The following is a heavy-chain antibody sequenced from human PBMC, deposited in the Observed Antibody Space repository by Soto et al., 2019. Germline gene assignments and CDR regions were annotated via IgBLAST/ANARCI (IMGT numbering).Heavy chain of an antibody. J-gene: IGHJ6*02. Sequence: QVQLVESGGGVVQPGRSLRLSCAASGFTFSSYGMHWVRQAPGKGLEWVAVIWYDGSNKYYADSVKGRFTISRDNSKNTLYLQMNRLRAEDTAVYYCARDMKKWGESYGMDVWGQGTTVTVSS. D-gene: IGHD3-16*01. CDR2: IWYDGSNK. V-gene: IGHV3-33*01. CDR3: ARDMKKWGESYGMDV. CDR1: GFTFSSYG.